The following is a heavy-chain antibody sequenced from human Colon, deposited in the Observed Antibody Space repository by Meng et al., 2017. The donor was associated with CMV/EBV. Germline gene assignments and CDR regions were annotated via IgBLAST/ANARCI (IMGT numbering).Heavy chain of an antibody. V-gene: IGHV3-7*01. D-gene: IGHD5-12*01. CDR2: IKQDGGET. CDR1: GFTFSTYW. CDR3: ARGPAPFEATWGSIWLH. Sequence: GESLKISCAASGFTFSTYWMSWVRQAPGKGLEWVANIKQDGGETSYVDSVKGRCTISRDNAKNSLYLQMNNLRGEDTAVYYCARGPAPFEATWGSIWLHWGQGTLVTVSS. J-gene: IGHJ4*02.